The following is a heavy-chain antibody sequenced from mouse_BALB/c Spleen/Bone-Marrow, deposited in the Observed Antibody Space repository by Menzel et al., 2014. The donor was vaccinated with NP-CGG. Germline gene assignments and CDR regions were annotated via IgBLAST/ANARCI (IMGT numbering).Heavy chain of an antibody. J-gene: IGHJ2*01. CDR1: GYTFTNYW. Sequence: QVQLQQSGAELVKPGASVKLSCKTSGYTFTNYWIQWVKQRPGQGLGWIGEIFPGIGTTYYNEKFKGKATLTIYTSSSTAYMQLSSLTSEDSAVYFCARGGNYGYWGQGTTLTVSS. V-gene: IGHV1S132*01. D-gene: IGHD2-1*01. CDR2: IFPGIGTT. CDR3: ARGGNYGY.